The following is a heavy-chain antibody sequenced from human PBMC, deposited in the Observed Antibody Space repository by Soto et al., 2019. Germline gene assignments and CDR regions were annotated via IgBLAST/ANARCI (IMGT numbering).Heavy chain of an antibody. V-gene: IGHV1-69*01. CDR1: GGGFNNYA. CDR3: ARDPTRGGVVPPDSGMDV. CDR2: IIPMFGTP. J-gene: IGHJ6*01. D-gene: IGHD3-3*01. Sequence: QVQLVQSGAEVKKPASSVKVSCQASGGGFNNYAISWVRQAPGQGLEWMGGIIPMFGTPNYADKVRGRVTITADEATSTAYMDLSSLRSQDTAIYYCARDPTRGGVVPPDSGMDVWGQGTTVTVSS.